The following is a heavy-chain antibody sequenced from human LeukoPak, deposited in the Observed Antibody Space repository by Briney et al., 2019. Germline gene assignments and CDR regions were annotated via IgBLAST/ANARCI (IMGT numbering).Heavy chain of an antibody. CDR2: INHSGST. CDR1: GGSFSGYY. V-gene: IGHV4-34*01. J-gene: IGHJ4*02. D-gene: IGHD3-22*01. CDR3: ARATYYYDSSGYYEVFDY. Sequence: SETLSLTCAVYGGSFSGYYWSWIRQPPGKGLEWIGEINHSGSTSCNPSLKSRVTISVDTSKNQFSLKLSSVTAADTAVYYCARATYYYDSSGYYEVFDYWGQGTLVTVSS.